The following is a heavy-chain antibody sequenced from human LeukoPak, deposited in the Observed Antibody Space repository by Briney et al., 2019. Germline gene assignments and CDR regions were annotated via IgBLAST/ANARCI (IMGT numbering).Heavy chain of an antibody. CDR1: AGSISSSNYY. CDR2: VYYDASA. D-gene: IGHD5-18*01. CDR3: ARWDTDSYFDY. J-gene: IGHJ4*02. Sequence: PSETLSLTCTVSAGSISSSNYYWGWIRQPPGKGLEWIGSVYYDASAYYNPSLKSRVSISVDTSNGQFSLRLSSMTAAYTAVYYCARWDTDSYFDYWGQGTLVTVSS. V-gene: IGHV4-39*01.